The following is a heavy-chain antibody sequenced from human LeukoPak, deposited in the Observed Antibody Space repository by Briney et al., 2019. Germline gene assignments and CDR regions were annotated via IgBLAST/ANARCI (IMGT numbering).Heavy chain of an antibody. CDR3: ARLPGLYYDIMPTRINFDY. J-gene: IGHJ4*02. CDR1: GYTFTSYG. D-gene: IGHD3-9*01. CDR2: ISAYNGNT. V-gene: IGHV1-18*01. Sequence: GASVKASCKASGYTFTSYGISWVRQAPGQGLEWMGWISAYNGNTNYAQKLQGRVTMTTDTSTSTAYMELRSLRSDDTAVYYCARLPGLYYDIMPTRINFDYWGQGTLVTVSS.